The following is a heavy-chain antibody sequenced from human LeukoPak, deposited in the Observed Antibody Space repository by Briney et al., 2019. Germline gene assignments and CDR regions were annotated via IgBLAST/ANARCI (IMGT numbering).Heavy chain of an antibody. V-gene: IGHV1-2*02. CDR3: ARATNWTDAGIDY. J-gene: IGHJ4*02. CDR2: INPNSGGT. D-gene: IGHD1-1*01. Sequence: ASVKVSCKASGYTFTNLYIHWVRQAPGQGLEWMGWINPNSGGTNTAQRFQGRVTMTRDTSIGTAYMKLSRLTSDDTAMYYCARATNWTDAGIDYWGQGSLVTVSS. CDR1: GYTFTNLY.